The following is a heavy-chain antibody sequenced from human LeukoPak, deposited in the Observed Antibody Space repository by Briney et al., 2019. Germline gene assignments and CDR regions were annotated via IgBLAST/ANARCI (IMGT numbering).Heavy chain of an antibody. CDR2: IYHSGST. D-gene: IGHD2-2*01. Sequence: SETLSLTCTVSGYSISSGYYWGWIRQPPGKGLEWIGSIYHSGSTYYNPSLKSRVTISVDTSKNQFSLKLSSVTAADTAVYYCARGRTAYCSSTSCYSGSAGWFDPWGQGTLVTVSS. CDR1: GYSISSGYY. CDR3: ARGRTAYCSSTSCYSGSAGWFDP. J-gene: IGHJ5*02. V-gene: IGHV4-38-2*02.